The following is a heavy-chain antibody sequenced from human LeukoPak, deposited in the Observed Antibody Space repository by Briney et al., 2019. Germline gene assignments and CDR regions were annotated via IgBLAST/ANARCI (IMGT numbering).Heavy chain of an antibody. D-gene: IGHD6-6*01. CDR3: ARDGEYSSSSCMDV. J-gene: IGHJ6*04. CDR2: IIPILGIA. CDR1: GGTFSSYA. Sequence: SVKVSCKASGGTFSSYAISWVRQAPGQGLEWMGRIIPILGIANYAQKFQGRVTITTDESTSTAYMELSSLRSEDTAVYYCARDGEYSSSSCMDVWGKGTTVTVSS. V-gene: IGHV1-69*04.